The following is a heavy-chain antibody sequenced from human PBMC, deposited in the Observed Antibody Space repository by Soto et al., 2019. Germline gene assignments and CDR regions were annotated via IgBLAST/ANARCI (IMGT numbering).Heavy chain of an antibody. CDR3: ARRVVVTAATEIASQHYGPDV. CDR1: RGTFSSYA. D-gene: IGHD2-21*02. CDR2: IIPMFDST. V-gene: IGHV1-69*13. Sequence: SSVQVSYKAFRGTFSSYAICWLRQAPGEALEWMGGIIPMFDSTNYAQKFQGRVTITGDESTSTAFMEVSSVRSEDRAVYYCARRVVVTAATEIASQHYGPDVWGPGLTV. J-gene: IGHJ6*02.